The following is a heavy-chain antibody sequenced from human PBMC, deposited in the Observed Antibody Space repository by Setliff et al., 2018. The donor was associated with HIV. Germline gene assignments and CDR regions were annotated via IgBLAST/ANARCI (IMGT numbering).Heavy chain of an antibody. Sequence: HPGGSLRLSCAASGFIFSSYEMNWVRQAPGKGLEWVSYISSSGSPIHYADSVRGRFTISRDNAKKSLYLQMNSLRAEDTAVYYCARGGSNSWSPFDYWGQGTLVTVSS. CDR1: GFIFSSYE. CDR2: ISSSGSPI. V-gene: IGHV3-48*03. CDR3: ARGGSNSWSPFDY. D-gene: IGHD6-13*01. J-gene: IGHJ4*02.